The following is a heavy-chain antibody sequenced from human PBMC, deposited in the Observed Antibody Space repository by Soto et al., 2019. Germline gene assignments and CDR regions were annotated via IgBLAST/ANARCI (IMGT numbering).Heavy chain of an antibody. J-gene: IGHJ5*02. Sequence: PGGSLRLSCAASGFTFISCAMGWVRQAPGKGLEWVSGIIDSGGSTYYADSVKGRFTISRDNSKSTLYLQMNSLRAEDTAVYYCAKDPGSADLFSGSPNWFDPWGQGTLVTVSS. CDR1: GFTFISCA. V-gene: IGHV3-23*01. D-gene: IGHD3-10*01. CDR2: IIDSGGST. CDR3: AKDPGSADLFSGSPNWFDP.